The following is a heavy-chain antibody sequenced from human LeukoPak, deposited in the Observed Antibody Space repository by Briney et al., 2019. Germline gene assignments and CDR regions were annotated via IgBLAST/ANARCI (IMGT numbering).Heavy chain of an antibody. CDR3: AKEKRSYYYDSSGYLFDY. D-gene: IGHD3-22*01. V-gene: IGHV3-30*02. J-gene: IGHJ4*02. CDR1: GFTFSSYG. CDR2: IRYDGSNK. Sequence: LTGGSLRLSCAASGFTFSSYGMHWVRQAPGKGLEWVAFIRYDGSNKYYADSVKGRFTISRDNSKNTLYLQMNSLRAEDTAAYYCAKEKRSYYYDSSGYLFDYWGQGTLVTVSS.